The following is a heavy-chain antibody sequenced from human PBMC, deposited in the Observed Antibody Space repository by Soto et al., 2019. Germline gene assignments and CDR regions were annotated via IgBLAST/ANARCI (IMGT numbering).Heavy chain of an antibody. V-gene: IGHV4-31*03. D-gene: IGHD2-2*01. CDR2: IYYSGTT. Sequence: QVQLQESGPGLVKPSQTLSLTCTVSGGSIDSDGSYWSWIRQSPGEGLEWLGYIYYSGTTYYNPSSMSRVAVPXXXSXXQFSLNLSSVTAADTASYYRASGHRLCSSCSYLDLWGRGTRVTVSS. CDR1: GGSIDSDGSY. J-gene: IGHJ2*01. CDR3: ASGHRLCSSCSYLDL.